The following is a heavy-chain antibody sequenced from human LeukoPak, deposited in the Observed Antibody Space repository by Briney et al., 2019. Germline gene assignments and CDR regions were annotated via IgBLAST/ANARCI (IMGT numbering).Heavy chain of an antibody. CDR3: ARDRGSGSHTALDY. V-gene: IGHV4-4*07. D-gene: IGHD3-10*01. J-gene: IGHJ4*02. CDR1: GGSISSYY. CDR2: IYARGST. Sequence: EPSETLSPTCTVSGGSISSYYWSWIRQPAGKGLKWIGRIYARGSTNYNPSLRSRVTMSVDTSKNQFSLKLSSVTAADTAVYYCARDRGSGSHTALDYWGQGTLVTVSS.